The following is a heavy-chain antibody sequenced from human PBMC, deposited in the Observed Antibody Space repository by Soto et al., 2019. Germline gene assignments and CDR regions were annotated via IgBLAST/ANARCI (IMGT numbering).Heavy chain of an antibody. J-gene: IGHJ6*02. CDR2: ISSSGSTI. V-gene: IGHV3-48*03. Sequence: GSLRLSCAASGFTFSSYEMNWVRQAPGKGLEWVSYISSSGSTIYYADSVKGRFTISRDNAKNSLYLQMNSLRAEDKAVYYCARGIPYYDFWSGYYTPNGMDVWGQGTTVTVSS. CDR1: GFTFSSYE. CDR3: ARGIPYYDFWSGYYTPNGMDV. D-gene: IGHD3-3*01.